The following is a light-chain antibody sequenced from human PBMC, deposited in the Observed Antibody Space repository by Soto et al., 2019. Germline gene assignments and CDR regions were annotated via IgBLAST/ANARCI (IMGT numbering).Light chain of an antibody. CDR2: EVS. J-gene: IGLJ2*01. V-gene: IGLV2-8*01. CDR3: SSYAGSNNVV. Sequence: QSVLTQPPSASGSPGQSVTISCTGTSSDVGGYNYVTWYQQHPGKAPKLMIYEVSKRPSGVPDRFSGSKSGNTAPLTVSGIQADDEADYYCSSYAGSNNVVFGGGTKVTVL. CDR1: SSDVGGYNY.